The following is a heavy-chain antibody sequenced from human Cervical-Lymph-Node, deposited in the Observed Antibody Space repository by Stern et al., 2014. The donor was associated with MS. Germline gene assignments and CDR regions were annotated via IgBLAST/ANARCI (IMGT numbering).Heavy chain of an antibody. CDR1: GASTSSGIYY. CDR2: IHYNGGST. CDR3: ARLDVALASGFDV. J-gene: IGHJ3*01. D-gene: IGHD1-26*01. Sequence: QVQLQESGPGLVRPSQTLSLTCTVSGASTSSGIYYWSWLRPHPEKGLEWIGYIHYNGGSTYYNPSLESRVTISLGTSKSQFSRNMRSMTAADTAIYYCARLDVALASGFDVWGQGTMITVSS. V-gene: IGHV4-31*03.